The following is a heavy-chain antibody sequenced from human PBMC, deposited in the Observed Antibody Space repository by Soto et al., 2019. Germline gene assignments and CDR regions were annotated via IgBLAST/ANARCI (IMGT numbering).Heavy chain of an antibody. CDR3: AKDLRAGSGYDFDY. D-gene: IGHD5-12*01. CDR2: VNPGGYST. Sequence: EVQLLQSGRGLVQPGGSLRLSCAASGFTFTSYSMTWARQTPGKGLEWVAAVNPGGYSTYYADSVKGRFTISRDNSNKTLYLQMNCPRAEDTAVYYCAKDLRAGSGYDFDYRDQGTLVTVSS. CDR1: GFTFTSYS. V-gene: IGHV3-23*01. J-gene: IGHJ4*02.